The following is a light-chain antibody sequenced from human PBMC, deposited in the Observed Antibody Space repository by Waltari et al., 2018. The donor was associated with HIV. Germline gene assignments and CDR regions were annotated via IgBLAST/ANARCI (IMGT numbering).Light chain of an antibody. CDR3: QRHDFSFRT. J-gene: IGKJ1*01. CDR1: QTVSSSD. Sequence: VLTQSPGTLSLSPGERATLSCRASQTVSSSDLAWYQQKSGQSPRLLSYGASSRATGIPERFSGSGSGTDFTLTISRLEPEDFAVYYCQRHDFSFRTFGQGTKVEIK. V-gene: IGKV3-20*01. CDR2: GAS.